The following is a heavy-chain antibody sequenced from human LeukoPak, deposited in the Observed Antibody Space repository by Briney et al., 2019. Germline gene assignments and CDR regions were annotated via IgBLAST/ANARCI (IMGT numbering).Heavy chain of an antibody. CDR3: ARGSSYCSSTSCYAGWFDP. Sequence: KPSETLSLTCAVYGGSFSGYYWSWIRQPPGKGLEWIGEINHSGSTNYNPSLKSRVTISVDTSKNQFSLKLSSVTAADTAVYYRARGSSYCSSTSCYAGWFDPWGQVTLVTVSS. CDR2: INHSGST. D-gene: IGHD2-2*01. V-gene: IGHV4-34*01. J-gene: IGHJ5*02. CDR1: GGSFSGYY.